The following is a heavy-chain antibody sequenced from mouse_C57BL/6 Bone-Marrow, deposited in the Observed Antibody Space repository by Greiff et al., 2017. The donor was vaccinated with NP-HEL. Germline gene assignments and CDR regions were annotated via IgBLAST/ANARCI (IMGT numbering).Heavy chain of an antibody. CDR3: ARRLMITYFDY. Sequence: EVKLMESGGDLVKPGGSLKLSCAASGFTFSSYGMSWVRQTPDKRLEWVATISSGGSYTYYPDSVKGRFTISRDNAKNTLYLQMSSLKSEDTAMYYCARRLMITYFDYWGQGTTLTVSS. D-gene: IGHD2-4*01. CDR2: ISSGGSYT. V-gene: IGHV5-6*02. CDR1: GFTFSSYG. J-gene: IGHJ2*01.